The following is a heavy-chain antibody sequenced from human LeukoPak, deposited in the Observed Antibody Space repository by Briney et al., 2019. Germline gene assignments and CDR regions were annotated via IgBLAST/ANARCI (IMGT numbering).Heavy chain of an antibody. CDR3: ARGYIVDY. J-gene: IGHJ4*02. V-gene: IGHV3-64*01. CDR2: ISSNGGST. CDR1: GFTFSSYG. D-gene: IGHD1-1*01. Sequence: TGGSLRLSCAASGFTFSSYGMHWVRQAPGKGLEYVSSISSNGGSTYYANSVKGRYTISRDNSKNTLYLQMGSLRAEDMAVYYCARGYIVDYWGQGTLVTVSS.